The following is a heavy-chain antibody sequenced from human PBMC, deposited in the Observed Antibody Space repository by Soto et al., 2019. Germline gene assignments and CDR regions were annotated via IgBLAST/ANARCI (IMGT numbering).Heavy chain of an antibody. CDR3: AKDKSRGVTVTPDY. D-gene: IGHD4-17*01. Sequence: EVQLLESGGGLVQPGGSLRLSCAVSGFTFSSYAMSWVRQAPWKGPEWVSSISGAGGVTHYADSVRGRFTISRDNSKNTLYLQMNSLRAEDTAVYYCAKDKSRGVTVTPDYWGQGTLVTVSS. CDR1: GFTFSSYA. J-gene: IGHJ4*02. V-gene: IGHV3-23*01. CDR2: ISGAGGVT.